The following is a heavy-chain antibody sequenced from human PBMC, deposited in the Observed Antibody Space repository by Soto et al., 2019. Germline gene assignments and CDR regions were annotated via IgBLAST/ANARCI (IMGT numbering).Heavy chain of an antibody. J-gene: IGHJ4*02. CDR2: IYYSGST. D-gene: IGHD4-17*01. CDR1: GGSISSGDYY. Sequence: SETLSLTCTVSGGSISSGDYYWSWIRQPPGKGLEWIGYIYYSGSTYYNPSLKSRVTISVDTSKNQFSLKLSSVTAADTAVYYCARGGYGGKRPDYFDYWGRGTLVTVSS. V-gene: IGHV4-30-4*01. CDR3: ARGGYGGKRPDYFDY.